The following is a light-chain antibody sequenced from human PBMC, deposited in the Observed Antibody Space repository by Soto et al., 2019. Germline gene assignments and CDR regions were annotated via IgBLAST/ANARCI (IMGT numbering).Light chain of an antibody. J-gene: IGKJ1*01. V-gene: IGKV1-39*01. CDR3: QQSYTTPRT. CDR2: AAS. CDR1: QSISSY. Sequence: DIEMTQSPSSLSASVGDKVTITCRASQSISSYLNWYQQKPGNAPNLLIYAASTLQSGVPSRFSAFGSETDFTLTISKLQAEDFATYYFQQSYTTPRTFGQGTKVEVK.